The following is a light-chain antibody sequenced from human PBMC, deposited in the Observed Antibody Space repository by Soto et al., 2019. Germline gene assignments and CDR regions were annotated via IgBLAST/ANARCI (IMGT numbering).Light chain of an antibody. J-gene: IGKJ2*01. CDR2: GAS. V-gene: IGKV3-20*01. Sequence: EIVLTQSPGTLSLSPGERATLSCRASQTVGSTYLAWYQQNPGQAPRLLISGASTRAPGIPDRVSGSRSATDYTLTITTLETGDFAVYDWQQYGASPYNFGQGTDLLSK. CDR1: QTVGSTY. CDR3: QQYGASPYN.